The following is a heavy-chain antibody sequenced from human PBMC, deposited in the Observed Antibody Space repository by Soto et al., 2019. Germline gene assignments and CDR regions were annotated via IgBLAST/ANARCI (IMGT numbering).Heavy chain of an antibody. CDR1: GFTFSDYA. J-gene: IGHJ6*02. CDR2: LNGAGGST. D-gene: IGHD3-10*01. CDR3: AAPRDEYGSGISWFTYGMDV. Sequence: PGGSLRLSCLASGFTFSDYAATWVRHVPGRGLEWVSSLNGAGGSTYYADSVRGRCTIARHNSQNTLSLQMNKLTVAETAIYYCAAPRDEYGSGISWFTYGMDVWGQGTTLNVSS. V-gene: IGHV3-23*01.